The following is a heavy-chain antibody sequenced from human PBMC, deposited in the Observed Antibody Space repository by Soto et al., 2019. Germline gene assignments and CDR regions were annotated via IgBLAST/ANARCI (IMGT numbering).Heavy chain of an antibody. V-gene: IGHV3-30-3*01. Sequence: PGGSLRLSCAACGFTFSSYAMHWVRQAPGKGLEWVAVISYDGSNKYYADSVKGRFTISRDNSKNTLYLQMNSLRAEDTAVYYCARVRIAAEFLAGMDVWGQGTTVTVSS. D-gene: IGHD6-6*01. CDR1: GFTFSSYA. CDR3: ARVRIAAEFLAGMDV. J-gene: IGHJ6*02. CDR2: ISYDGSNK.